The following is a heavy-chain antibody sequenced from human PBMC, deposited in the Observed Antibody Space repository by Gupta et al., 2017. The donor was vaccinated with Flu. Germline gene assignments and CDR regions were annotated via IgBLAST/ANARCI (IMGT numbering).Heavy chain of an antibody. Sequence: MHWVRQAPGQGLEWMGWINPNSGGTNYAQKFQGWVTMTRDTSISTAYMELSRLRSDDTAVYYCARAHSSSSDYYYYGMDVWGQGTTVTVSS. CDR2: INPNSGGT. D-gene: IGHD6-6*01. J-gene: IGHJ6*02. CDR3: ARAHSSSSDYYYYGMDV. V-gene: IGHV1-2*04.